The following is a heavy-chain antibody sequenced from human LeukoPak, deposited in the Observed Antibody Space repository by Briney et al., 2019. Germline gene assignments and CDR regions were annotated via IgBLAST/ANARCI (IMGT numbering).Heavy chain of an antibody. CDR1: GYTFTSYD. J-gene: IGHJ6*03. CDR3: ASGLKVSLPKKYCYYYYMDV. V-gene: IGHV1-8*01. D-gene: IGHD2-8*01. CDR2: MNPNSGNT. Sequence: GASVKVSCKASGYTFTSYDINWVRQATGQGLEWMGWMNPNSGNTGYAQKFQGRVTMTRNTSISTAYMELSSLRSEDTAVYYCASGLKVSLPKKYCYYYYMDVWGKGTTVTVSS.